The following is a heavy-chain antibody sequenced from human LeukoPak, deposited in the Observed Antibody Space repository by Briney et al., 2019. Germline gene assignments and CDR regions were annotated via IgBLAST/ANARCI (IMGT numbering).Heavy chain of an antibody. V-gene: IGHV3-33*01. D-gene: IGHD5-12*01. CDR2: IWHDGSNK. J-gene: IGHJ6*02. CDR3: VVSYSGYVLYYYGMDV. CDR1: GFIFSNCG. Sequence: GGSLRLSCAASGFIFSNCGMHWVRQAPGKGLEWVAVIWHDGSNKYYADPVKGRFTISRDNSKSTLYLQMNSLGVEDTAAYYCVVSYSGYVLYYYGMDVWGQGTTVTVSS.